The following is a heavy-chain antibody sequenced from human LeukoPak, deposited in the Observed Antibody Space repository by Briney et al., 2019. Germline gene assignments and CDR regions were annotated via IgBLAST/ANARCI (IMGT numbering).Heavy chain of an antibody. J-gene: IGHJ4*02. Sequence: ASVKVSCTASGYTFTGYYMHWVRQAPGQGLEWMGWINPNSGGTNSAQRFQGRVTMTRDTSISTAYMELSRLTSDDTAVYYCARDQCSSTSCWIFDYWGQGTLVTVSS. CDR3: ARDQCSSTSCWIFDY. V-gene: IGHV1-2*02. CDR1: GYTFTGYY. D-gene: IGHD2-2*01. CDR2: INPNSGGT.